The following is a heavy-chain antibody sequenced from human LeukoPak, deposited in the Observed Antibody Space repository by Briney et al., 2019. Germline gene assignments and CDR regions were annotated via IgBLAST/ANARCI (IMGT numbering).Heavy chain of an antibody. V-gene: IGHV3-30*18. Sequence: PGGSLRLSCAASGFTFSSYGMHWVRQAPGKGLEWVAVISYDGSNKYYADSVKGRFTISRDNSKNTLYLQMNSLRAEDTAVYYCAKVWDSMVRGAHYYYMDVWGKGTTVTVSS. D-gene: IGHD3-10*01. CDR3: AKVWDSMVRGAHYYYMDV. CDR1: GFTFSSYG. J-gene: IGHJ6*03. CDR2: ISYDGSNK.